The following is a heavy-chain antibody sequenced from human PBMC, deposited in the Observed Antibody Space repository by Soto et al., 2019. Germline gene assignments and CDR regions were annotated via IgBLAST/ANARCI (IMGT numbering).Heavy chain of an antibody. J-gene: IGHJ4*02. V-gene: IGHV4-39*01. CDR3: ARQLDVFGVVISWYFDY. Sequence: SETLSLTCTVSGGSISSSSYYWGWIRQPPGKGLEWIGSIYYSGSTYYNPSLKSRVTISVDTSKNQFSLKLSSVTAADTAVYYCARQLDVFGVVISWYFDYWGQGTLVTVSS. CDR2: IYYSGST. D-gene: IGHD3-3*01. CDR1: GGSISSSSYY.